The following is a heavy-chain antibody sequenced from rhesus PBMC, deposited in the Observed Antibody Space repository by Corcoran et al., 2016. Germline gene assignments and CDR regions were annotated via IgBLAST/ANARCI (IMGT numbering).Heavy chain of an antibody. CDR3: ARVRNDYWYFDL. CDR1: GDSVSSNSAT. Sequence: QVQMQESGPGLVKPSQTLSLTCAISGDSVSSNSATWNWIRQSPSRGLGWRGRSNYSTKCYTDDAQSVQIRISINPDTSKNQFSLQLNSVTPEDMAVYYCARVRNDYWYFDLWGPGTPITISS. CDR2: SNYSTKCYT. V-gene: IGHV6-1*01. J-gene: IGHJ2*01. D-gene: IGHD1-14*01.